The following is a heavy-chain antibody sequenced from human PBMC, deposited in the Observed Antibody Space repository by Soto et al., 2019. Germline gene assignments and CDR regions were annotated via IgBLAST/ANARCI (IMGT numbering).Heavy chain of an antibody. J-gene: IGHJ5*02. D-gene: IGHD6-13*01. CDR2: INAGNGNT. CDR1: GYTFTSYA. CDR3: ARVRIGYSSSGWFDP. V-gene: IGHV1-3*01. Sequence: QVQLVQSGAEVKKPGASVKVSCKASGYTFTSYAMHWVRQAPGQRLEWMGWINAGNGNTKYSQKFQGRVTITRDTAASTAYMELSSRRSEDTAVYYGARVRIGYSSSGWFDPWGQGTLVTVSS.